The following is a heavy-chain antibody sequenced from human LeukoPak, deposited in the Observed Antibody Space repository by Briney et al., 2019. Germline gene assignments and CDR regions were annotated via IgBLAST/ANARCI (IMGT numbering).Heavy chain of an antibody. V-gene: IGHV3-23*01. CDR3: AKVLRGAGTSSGY. CDR1: GFTFSSSA. CDR2: ISGSGGNT. J-gene: IGHJ4*02. D-gene: IGHD3-3*01. Sequence: GGSLRLSCAASGFTFSSSAMSWVRQAPGKGLEWVSAISGSGGNTYYADSVKGRFTISRDNSKNTLYLQMNSLRAEDTAVYYCAKVLRGAGTSSGYWGQGTLVTVSS.